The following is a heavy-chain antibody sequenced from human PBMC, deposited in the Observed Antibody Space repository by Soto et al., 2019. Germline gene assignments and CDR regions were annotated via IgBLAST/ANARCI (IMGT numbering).Heavy chain of an antibody. CDR2: ISSSGSTI. D-gene: IGHD2-2*01. V-gene: IGHV3-11*01. J-gene: IGHJ6*03. Sequence: PGGSLRLSCAASGFAFSDPYMSWIRQAPGKGLEWISYISSSGSTIYYADSVKGRFTISRDNAKKSLYLQMDSLTADDTAGYYCARGGYCSSTSCETYYYYYMDVWGKGTTVTVSS. CDR3: ARGGYCSSTSCETYYYYYMDV. CDR1: GFAFSDPY.